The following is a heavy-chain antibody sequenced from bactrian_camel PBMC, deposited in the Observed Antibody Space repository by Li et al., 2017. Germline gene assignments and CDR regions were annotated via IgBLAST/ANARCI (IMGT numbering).Heavy chain of an antibody. CDR3: KTTREGAYSDSSCFVGAD. J-gene: IGHJ4*01. Sequence: VQLVESGGTSVHAGASLRLSCTAPGFIANRCGMSWYRQAAGNEREWVSSIEAFGTAAYTASVKGRFTISKDEAKDIVYLQMNILKPEDTAMYSCKTTREGAYSDSSCFVGADWGQGTQVTVSS. V-gene: IGHV3S10*01. D-gene: IGHD5*01. CDR1: GFIANRCG. CDR2: IEAFGTA.